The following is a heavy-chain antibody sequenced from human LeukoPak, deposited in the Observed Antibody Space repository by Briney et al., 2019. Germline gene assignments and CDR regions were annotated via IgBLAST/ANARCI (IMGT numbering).Heavy chain of an antibody. D-gene: IGHD3-16*01. J-gene: IGHJ4*02. CDR3: VRDNGGEHL. CDR2: INNDGSST. Sequence: GGSLRLSCAASGYTFGSYWMYWVRQAPGKGLVWVSRINNDGSSTIYTDSVKGRFTISRDNAKNTLYLQMNSLRDDDTAVYYCVRDNGGEHLWGQGTLVTVSS. V-gene: IGHV3-74*01. CDR1: GYTFGSYW.